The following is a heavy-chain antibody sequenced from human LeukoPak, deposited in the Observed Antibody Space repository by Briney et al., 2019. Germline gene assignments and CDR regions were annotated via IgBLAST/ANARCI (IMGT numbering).Heavy chain of an antibody. V-gene: IGHV1-2*02. CDR2: INPNSGGT. D-gene: IGHD2-15*01. CDR1: GYTFTGYY. CDR3: ATHIVVVVAATTLDY. Sequence: ASVKVSCKASGYTFTGYYMHWVRQAPGQGLKWMGWINPNSGGTNYAQKFQGRVTMTRDTSISTAYMELSRLRSDDTAVYYCATHIVVVVAATTLDYWGQGTLVTVSS. J-gene: IGHJ4*02.